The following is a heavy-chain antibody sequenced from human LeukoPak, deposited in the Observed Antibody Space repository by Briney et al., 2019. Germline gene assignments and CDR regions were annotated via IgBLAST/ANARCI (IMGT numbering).Heavy chain of an antibody. CDR2: ISSSSSTI. D-gene: IGHD1-7*01. Sequence: GGSLRLSCAASGFTFSSYSMNWVRQAPGKGLEWVSSISSSSSTIYYADSVKGRFTISRDNAKNSLYLQMNSLRAEDTAVYYCARDETTDDTGMDVWGQGTTVTVSS. J-gene: IGHJ6*02. CDR1: GFTFSSYS. V-gene: IGHV3-48*01. CDR3: ARDETTDDTGMDV.